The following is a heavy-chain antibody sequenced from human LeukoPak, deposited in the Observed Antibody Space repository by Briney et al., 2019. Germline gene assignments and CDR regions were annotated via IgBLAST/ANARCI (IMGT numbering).Heavy chain of an antibody. CDR1: GGSFSGYY. CDR3: ARAVLQYSRGYYFYYMDV. V-gene: IGHV4-34*01. D-gene: IGHD3-9*01. Sequence: SETLSLTCDVSGGSFSGYYWSWVRQTPGKGLEWIGEINHVESTNYNPSLKSRITTSVDTSKDQFSLNLTSVTAADTGVYYCARAVLQYSRGYYFYYMDVWGNGTTVTVSS. J-gene: IGHJ6*03. CDR2: INHVEST.